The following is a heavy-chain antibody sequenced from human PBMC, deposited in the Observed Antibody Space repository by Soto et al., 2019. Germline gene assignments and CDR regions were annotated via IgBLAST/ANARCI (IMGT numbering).Heavy chain of an antibody. CDR3: ARNYDDSSGS. CDR2: IIPILGIA. D-gene: IGHD3-22*01. V-gene: IGHV1-69*02. J-gene: IGHJ5*02. Sequence: QVQLVQSVAEVKNPGSSVKVSCKASGGTFSSYTISWVRQAPGQGLQWMGRIIPILGIANYAQKFQCRVTITADKSTSPAYREMCSMRSDETAVYYCARNYDDSSGSWGQGTLVTVSS. CDR1: GGTFSSYT.